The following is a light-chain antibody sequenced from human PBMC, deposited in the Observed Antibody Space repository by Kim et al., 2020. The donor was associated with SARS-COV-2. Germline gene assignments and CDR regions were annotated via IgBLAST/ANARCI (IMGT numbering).Light chain of an antibody. Sequence: SASVGDRVTITCRASQGLSSYLAWYQHKPGQAPSVLIYSASTLQSGVPSRFSGSGFGTEFTLTITSVQPEDVATYYCQQLNSAPYTFGQGTKLEI. CDR2: SAS. CDR1: QGLSSY. V-gene: IGKV1-9*01. J-gene: IGKJ2*01. CDR3: QQLNSAPYT.